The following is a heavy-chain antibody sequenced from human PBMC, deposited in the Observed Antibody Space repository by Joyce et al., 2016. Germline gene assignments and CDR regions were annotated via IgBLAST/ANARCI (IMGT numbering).Heavy chain of an antibody. CDR1: GFTFSSYW. CDR2: VNSDATST. Sequence: EVQLLESGGDLVQPGGSLRLSCAASGFTFSSYWMYWVRQTPGKGLVLVSRVNSDATSTSYADSVKGRFTISRDNANNTVYLQMNSLRAEDTAFYYCVRRDAYYLDHWGQGTLVTVSS. V-gene: IGHV3-74*01. J-gene: IGHJ4*02. D-gene: IGHD5-24*01. CDR3: VRRDAYYLDH.